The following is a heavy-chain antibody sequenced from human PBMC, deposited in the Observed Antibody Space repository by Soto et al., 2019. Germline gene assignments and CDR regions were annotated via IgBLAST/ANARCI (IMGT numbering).Heavy chain of an antibody. CDR2: ISYDGSNK. V-gene: IGHV3-30*18. CDR1: GFTFSSYG. Sequence: QVQLVESGGGVVQPGRSLRLSCAASGFTFSSYGMHWVRQAPGKGLEWVAVISYDGSNKYYADSVKGRFTISRDNSKNTLYLQMNSLRAEDTAVYYCAKVSIVGATTYYYYYYGMDVWGQGTTVTVSS. D-gene: IGHD1-26*01. J-gene: IGHJ6*02. CDR3: AKVSIVGATTYYYYYYGMDV.